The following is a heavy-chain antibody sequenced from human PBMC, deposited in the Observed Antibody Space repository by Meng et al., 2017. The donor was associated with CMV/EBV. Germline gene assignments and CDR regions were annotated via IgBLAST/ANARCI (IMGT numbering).Heavy chain of an antibody. Sequence: ASVKVSCKASGYTFTGYYMHWVRQAPGQGFEWMGWINPNSGGTNYAQKFHGRVTMTRDTSISTAYMELSRLRSDDTAVYYCARETPQYSSTWYGGSNWFGPWGQGTLVTVSS. CDR2: INPNSGGT. CDR1: GYTFTGYY. CDR3: ARETPQYSSTWYGGSNWFGP. J-gene: IGHJ5*02. V-gene: IGHV1-2*02. D-gene: IGHD6-13*01.